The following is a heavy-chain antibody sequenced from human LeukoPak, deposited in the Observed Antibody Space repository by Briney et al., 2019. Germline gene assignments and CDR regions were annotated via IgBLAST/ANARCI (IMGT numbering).Heavy chain of an antibody. J-gene: IGHJ4*02. CDR2: IYYSGST. V-gene: IGHV4-59*01. CDR3: ARELWSGYPIFDY. D-gene: IGHD3-3*01. Sequence: KPSETLSLTCTVSGGSISSYYWSWIRQPPGKGLEWIGYIYYSGSTNYNPSLKSRLTISLDTSKNQFSLKLSSVTAADSAMYYCARELWSGYPIFDYWGQGTLVTVSS. CDR1: GGSISSYY.